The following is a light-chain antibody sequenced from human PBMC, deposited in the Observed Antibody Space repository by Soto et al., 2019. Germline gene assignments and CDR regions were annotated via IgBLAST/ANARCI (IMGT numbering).Light chain of an antibody. CDR2: DAS. CDR1: QSVSSY. Sequence: EIVLTQSPATLSLSPGERATLSCRASQSVSSYLAWYQQKPGQAPRLLIYDASNRATGIPARFSGSGSGTDFTLTIGSLEPEDFAVYYCQQRSHWPFTFGPGTKVDIK. CDR3: QQRSHWPFT. V-gene: IGKV3-11*01. J-gene: IGKJ3*01.